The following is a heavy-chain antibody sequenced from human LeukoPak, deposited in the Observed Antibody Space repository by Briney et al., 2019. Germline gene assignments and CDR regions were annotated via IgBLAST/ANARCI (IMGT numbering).Heavy chain of an antibody. Sequence: GGSLRLSCAASGFTFSSYWMSWVRQAPGKGLEWVANIKQDGSEKYYVDSVKGRFTISRDNAKNSLYLQMNSLRAEDTAVYYCARGGKYSYGLFDYWGQGTLVTVSS. CDR3: ARGGKYSYGLFDY. D-gene: IGHD5-18*01. CDR2: IKQDGSEK. CDR1: GFTFSSYW. J-gene: IGHJ4*02. V-gene: IGHV3-7*01.